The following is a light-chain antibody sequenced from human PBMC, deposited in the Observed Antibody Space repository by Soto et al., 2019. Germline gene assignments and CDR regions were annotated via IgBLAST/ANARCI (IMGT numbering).Light chain of an antibody. CDR3: QQYDNLVT. Sequence: DIQMTQSPSSLSASVGDRVTITCQASQDIRKYLNWYQQKPGKAPNLLTYDTSNLETGVPSRFSGSGSGTDFTFTTSSLQPEDIAAYYGQQYDNLVTFGGGTKVEIK. V-gene: IGKV1-33*01. CDR2: DTS. CDR1: QDIRKY. J-gene: IGKJ4*01.